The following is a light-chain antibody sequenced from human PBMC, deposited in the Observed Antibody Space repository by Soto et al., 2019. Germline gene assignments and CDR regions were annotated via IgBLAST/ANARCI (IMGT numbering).Light chain of an antibody. Sequence: DVVMTQSPDSLAVSLGERATINCKSSQSVLYSSNNKNYLAWYQQKPGQPPKLLTHWASTRESGVPDRFSDSGSGTDFTRTISSLQAEEVAVYFCQQYYSGPFTFGTGTKVDIK. J-gene: IGKJ3*01. CDR1: QSVLYSSNNKNY. CDR2: WAS. CDR3: QQYYSGPFT. V-gene: IGKV4-1*01.